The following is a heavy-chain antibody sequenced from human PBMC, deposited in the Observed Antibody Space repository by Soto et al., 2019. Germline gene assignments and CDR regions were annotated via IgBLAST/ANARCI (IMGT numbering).Heavy chain of an antibody. CDR2: IYYSGST. V-gene: IGHV4-59*08. CDR1: GGSISNYY. Sequence: QVQLQESGPGLVKPSETLSLTCTVSGGSISNYYWSWIRQPPGKGLEWIGYIYYSGSTNYNPSLKSRVTISVDTSKNQFSLKLSSVTAADTAVYYCARRWGFTFDYWGQGTLVTVSS. J-gene: IGHJ4*02. D-gene: IGHD1-26*01. CDR3: ARRWGFTFDY.